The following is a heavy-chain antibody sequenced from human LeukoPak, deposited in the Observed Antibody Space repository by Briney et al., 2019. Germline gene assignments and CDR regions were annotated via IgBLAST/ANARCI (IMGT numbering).Heavy chain of an antibody. Sequence: NPSETLSLTCTVSGGSISSYYWSWIRQPPGKGLEWIGYIYYSGSTNYNPSLKSRVTISVDTSKNQFSLKLSSVTAADTAVYYCARTNGRKSWFDPWGQGTLVTVSS. J-gene: IGHJ5*02. V-gene: IGHV4-59*12. CDR1: GGSISSYY. CDR3: ARTNGRKSWFDP. D-gene: IGHD1-1*01. CDR2: IYYSGST.